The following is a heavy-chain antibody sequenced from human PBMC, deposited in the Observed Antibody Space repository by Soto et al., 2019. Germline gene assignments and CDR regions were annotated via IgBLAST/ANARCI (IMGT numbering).Heavy chain of an antibody. V-gene: IGHV3-74*01. CDR2: INSDGSTT. CDR3: ARGGFKQWLLDY. J-gene: IGHJ4*02. Sequence: EVQLVESGGGLVQPGGSLRLSCAASGFTCSSYWIHWVRQAPGKGLVWVSRINSDGSTTNYADSVKGRFTISRDNAKNTVYLQMNSLRAEDTAVYYCARGGFKQWLLDYWGQGTLVSVSS. D-gene: IGHD6-19*01. CDR1: GFTCSSYW.